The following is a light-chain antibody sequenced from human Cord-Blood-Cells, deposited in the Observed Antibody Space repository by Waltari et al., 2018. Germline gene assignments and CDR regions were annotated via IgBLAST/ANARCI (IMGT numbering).Light chain of an antibody. J-gene: IGLJ3*02. CDR1: SLRSYY. CDR2: GKN. Sequence: SSELTQDPAVSVALGQTVRITCQGDSLRSYYASWYQQKPGQAPVLVIYGKNKRPSGIPDRFSGSSSGNTASLTITGAKAEDEADYYCNSRDSSGNHLVFGGGTKLTVL. CDR3: NSRDSSGNHLV. V-gene: IGLV3-19*01.